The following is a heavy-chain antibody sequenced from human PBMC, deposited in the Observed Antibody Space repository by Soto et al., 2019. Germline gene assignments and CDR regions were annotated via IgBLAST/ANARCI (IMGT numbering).Heavy chain of an antibody. Sequence: GGSLRLSCAASGFRFSSYGIHWVRQAPGKGLEWVAVIRHDGSNIHYGDSVKGRFTISRDNSKNTVYLQMNSLRAEDTAVYYCARGIDTSGYSQYHFDYWGQGTPVTVSS. CDR3: ARGIDTSGYSQYHFDY. CDR1: GFRFSSYG. D-gene: IGHD3-22*01. CDR2: IRHDGSNI. J-gene: IGHJ4*02. V-gene: IGHV3-33*01.